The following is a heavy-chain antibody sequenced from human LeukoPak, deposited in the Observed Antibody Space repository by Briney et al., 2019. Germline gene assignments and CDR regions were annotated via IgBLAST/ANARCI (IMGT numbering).Heavy chain of an antibody. V-gene: IGHV1-69*04. J-gene: IGHJ4*02. D-gene: IGHD3-22*01. CDR2: IIPILGIA. CDR1: GGTFSSYA. CDR3: ARSRSCYYDSSGCPFDY. Sequence: ASVKVSCKASGGTFSSYAISWVQQAPGQGLEWMGRIIPILGIANYAQKFQGRVTITADKSTSTAYMELSSLRSEDTAVYYCARSRSCYYDSSGCPFDYWGQGTLVTVSS.